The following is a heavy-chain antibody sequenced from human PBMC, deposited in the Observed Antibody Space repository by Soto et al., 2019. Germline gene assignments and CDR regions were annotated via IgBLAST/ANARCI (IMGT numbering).Heavy chain of an antibody. Sequence: SETLSLTCTVSGGSISSGDYYWSWIRQPPGKGLEWIGYIYYSGSTYYNPSLKSRVTISVDTSKNQFSLKLSSVTAADTAVYYCARAPTWXNNWFDPWGQGTLVTVSS. CDR2: IYYSGST. CDR1: GGSISSGDYY. V-gene: IGHV4-30-4*01. CDR3: ARAPTWXNNWFDP. J-gene: IGHJ5*02.